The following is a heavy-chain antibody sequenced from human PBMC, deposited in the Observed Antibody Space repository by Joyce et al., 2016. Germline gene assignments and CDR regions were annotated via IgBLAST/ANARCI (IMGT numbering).Heavy chain of an antibody. CDR3: ARVDLVLVLLES. CDR1: GFNVATNY. CDR2: SYAGGSL. J-gene: IGHJ4*02. V-gene: IGHV3-53*01. Sequence: EVQLVESGGDVVQPGGSLRLSCAVSGFNVATNYMTWVRQTPGRGLEWSSMSYAGGSLYYTDSVKGRFTISSDTSENTLYLEMNDLRVEDTAVYYCARVDLVLVLLESWGQGTLVTVSS. D-gene: IGHD5/OR15-5a*01.